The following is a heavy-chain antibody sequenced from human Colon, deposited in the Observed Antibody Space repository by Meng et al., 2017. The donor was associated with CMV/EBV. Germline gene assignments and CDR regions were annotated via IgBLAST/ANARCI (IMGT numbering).Heavy chain of an antibody. CDR3: ARSGFPPNGLFPEQRYDP. D-gene: IGHD2-8*01. J-gene: IGHJ5*02. CDR2: ISSSSSYI. Sequence: GGSLRLSCAASGFTFSKYSINWVRQAPGKGLEWVSSISSSSSYIYYADSVKGRFTISRDNAKNSLYLQMNSLRAEDTAIYYCARSGFPPNGLFPEQRYDPWGQGTLVTVSS. V-gene: IGHV3-21*04. CDR1: GFTFSKYS.